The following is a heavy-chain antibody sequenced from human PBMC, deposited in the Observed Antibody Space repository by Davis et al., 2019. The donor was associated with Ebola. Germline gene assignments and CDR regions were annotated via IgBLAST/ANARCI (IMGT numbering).Heavy chain of an antibody. Sequence: GESLKISCAASGFTFSSYAMSWVRRAPGKGLEWVSAIRGGGSHTFYADSVKGRFSISRDNAKNSLYLQMNSLRAEDTALYYCAKDMGPGYCSGGSCYYFDYWGQGTLVTVSS. V-gene: IGHV3-23*01. D-gene: IGHD2-15*01. CDR2: IRGGGSHT. CDR1: GFTFSSYA. J-gene: IGHJ4*02. CDR3: AKDMGPGYCSGGSCYYFDY.